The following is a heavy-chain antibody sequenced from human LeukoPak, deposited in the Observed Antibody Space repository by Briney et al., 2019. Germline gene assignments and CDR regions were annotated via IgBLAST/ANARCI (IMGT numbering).Heavy chain of an antibody. CDR2: IYYSGST. D-gene: IGHD2-15*01. J-gene: IGHJ5*02. CDR1: GGSISSGGYY. Sequence: SETLSLTCTDSGGSISSGGYYWSWIRQHPGKGLEWIGYIYYSGSTYYNPSLKSRVTISVDTSKNQFSLKLSSVTAADTAVYYCARAVRGVVAAGFNWFDPWGQGTLVTVSS. V-gene: IGHV4-31*03. CDR3: ARAVRGVVAAGFNWFDP.